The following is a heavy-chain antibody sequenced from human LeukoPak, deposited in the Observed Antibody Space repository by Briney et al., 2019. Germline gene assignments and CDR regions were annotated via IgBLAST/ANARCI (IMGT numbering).Heavy chain of an antibody. CDR3: AKSDATYYYDSSGFDY. Sequence: PGRSLRLSCAASGFTFSSYGMHWVRQAPGKGLEWVAVISYDGSNKYYADSVEGRFTISRDNSKNTLYLQMNSLRAEDTAVYYCAKSDATYYYDSSGFDYWGQGTLVTVSS. CDR2: ISYDGSNK. D-gene: IGHD3-22*01. CDR1: GFTFSSYG. V-gene: IGHV3-30*18. J-gene: IGHJ4*02.